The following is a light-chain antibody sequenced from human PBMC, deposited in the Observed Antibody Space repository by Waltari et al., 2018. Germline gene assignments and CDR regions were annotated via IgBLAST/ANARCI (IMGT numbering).Light chain of an antibody. CDR3: CSYAEASLLANSYV. Sequence: HSALTQPASVSGSPGQSVTISCTGTNSDVGSFHLVSWYQHHPGKAPTLMIYEVTKRPSGVSFRFSGSKSGNTASLTISGLQAEDEADYYCCSYAEASLLANSYVFGTGTKVTVL. CDR1: NSDVGSFHL. CDR2: EVT. V-gene: IGLV2-23*02. J-gene: IGLJ1*01.